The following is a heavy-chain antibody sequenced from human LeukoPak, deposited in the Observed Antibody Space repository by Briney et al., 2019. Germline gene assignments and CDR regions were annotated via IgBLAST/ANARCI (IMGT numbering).Heavy chain of an antibody. Sequence: GGSLRLSCAASGFTFSSYAMSWVRQAPGKGLEWVSAISGSGGSTCYADSVKGRFTISRDNSKNTLYLQMNSLRAEDTAVYYCAKDMHRYGDYVRMDVWGQGTTVTVSS. J-gene: IGHJ6*02. D-gene: IGHD4-17*01. CDR2: ISGSGGST. CDR3: AKDMHRYGDYVRMDV. CDR1: GFTFSSYA. V-gene: IGHV3-23*01.